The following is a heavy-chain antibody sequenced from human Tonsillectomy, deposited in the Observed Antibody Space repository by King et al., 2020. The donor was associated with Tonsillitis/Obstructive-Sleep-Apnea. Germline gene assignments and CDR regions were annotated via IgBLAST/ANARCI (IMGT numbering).Heavy chain of an antibody. CDR2: INPSGTTT. V-gene: IGHV1-46*01. CDR3: TRETTGYGYFKC. CDR1: GYTFTDYY. J-gene: IGHJ1*01. Sequence: QLVQSGAEMKRPGASVKVSCKASGYTFTDYYMHWVRQAPGQGLEWMGTINPSGTTTWYAQKFQGRVTMTRDTSTSTLYVELSSLKSEDTAVYYCTRETTGYGYFKCWGQGTLVTASS. D-gene: IGHD5-18*01.